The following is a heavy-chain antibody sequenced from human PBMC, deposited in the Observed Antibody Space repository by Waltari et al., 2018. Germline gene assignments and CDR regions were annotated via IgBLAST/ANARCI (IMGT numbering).Heavy chain of an antibody. J-gene: IGHJ4*02. CDR1: GLSIRGYT. Sequence: QVQLAQSGAEVKSPGSSVTISCKASGLSIRGYTSSWVRQAPGQGLEWMGGFIPLSGSQIYTQKFQGRLTITADGSTRTTVMELTNLRYEDTAVYYCARGYRYDSSGRFYLDHWGQGTPVIVSS. CDR2: FIPLSGSQ. V-gene: IGHV1-69*12. CDR3: ARGYRYDSSGRFYLDH. D-gene: IGHD3-16*02.